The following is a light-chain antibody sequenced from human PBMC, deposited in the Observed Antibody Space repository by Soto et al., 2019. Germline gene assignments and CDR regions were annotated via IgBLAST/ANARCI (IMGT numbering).Light chain of an antibody. V-gene: IGKV3-15*01. Sequence: EIVMTQSPATLSVSPGERATLSCMASQSVSSNLAWYQQKPGQAPRLLIYGASTRATGIPARFSGSGSGTEFTLTISSLQSEDFAVYYCQQYNNWFPSTFGQGTKVEIK. CDR3: QQYNNWFPST. CDR1: QSVSSN. J-gene: IGKJ1*01. CDR2: GAS.